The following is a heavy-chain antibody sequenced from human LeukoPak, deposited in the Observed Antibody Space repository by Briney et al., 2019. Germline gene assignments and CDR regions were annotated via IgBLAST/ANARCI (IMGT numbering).Heavy chain of an antibody. CDR2: ISSSSSYI. D-gene: IGHD2-2*02. V-gene: IGHV3-21*01. CDR1: GFTFRSYS. CDR3: ASSLYCSSTSCYTAYYYYMDV. Sequence: TAGGSLRLSCAASGFTFRSYSMNWVRQAPGKGREWVSSISSSSSYIYYADSVKGRFTISRDNAKNSLYLQMNSLRAEDTAVYYCASSLYCSSTSCYTAYYYYMDVWGKGTTVTVSS. J-gene: IGHJ6*03.